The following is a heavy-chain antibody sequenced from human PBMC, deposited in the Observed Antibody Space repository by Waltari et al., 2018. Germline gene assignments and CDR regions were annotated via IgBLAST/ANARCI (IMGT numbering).Heavy chain of an antibody. V-gene: IGHV4-39*07. D-gene: IGHD3-16*01. J-gene: IGHJ5*02. CDR3: ARVVGKRGVMGWFDP. CDR2: IYYSGST. CDR1: GGSISSSSYY. Sequence: QLQLQESGPGLVKPSETLSLTCTVSGGSISSSSYYWGWIRQPPGKGLEWIGSIYYSGSTYYNPSLKSRVTISGDTSKNQFSLKLSSVTAADTAVYYCARVVGKRGVMGWFDPWGQGTLVTVSS.